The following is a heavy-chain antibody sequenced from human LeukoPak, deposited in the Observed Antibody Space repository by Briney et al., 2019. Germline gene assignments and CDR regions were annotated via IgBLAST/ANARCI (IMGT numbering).Heavy chain of an antibody. Sequence: GGSLRLSCVASGFTFSNYWMHWVRQPPGKGLVWVSRIYVDGRTTNYADSVKGRFTISRDNAKNTVYLEMDSLSVEDTATYYCIRDFRSADLWGQGALVTVTS. CDR3: IRDFRSADL. J-gene: IGHJ5*02. CDR2: IYVDGRTT. V-gene: IGHV3-74*01. CDR1: GFTFSNYW.